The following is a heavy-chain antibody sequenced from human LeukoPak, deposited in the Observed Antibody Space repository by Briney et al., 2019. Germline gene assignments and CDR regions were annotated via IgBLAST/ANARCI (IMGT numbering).Heavy chain of an antibody. CDR3: AKVKPRYFDWFDENYFDY. J-gene: IGHJ4*02. CDR1: GSTFSSYG. CDR2: IRYDGSNK. Sequence: GGSLRLSCAASGSTFSSYGMHWVRQAPGKGLEWVAFIRYDGSNKYYADSVKGRFTISRDNSKNTLYLQMNSLRAEDTAVYYCAKVKPRYFDWFDENYFDYWGQGTLVTVSS. V-gene: IGHV3-30*02. D-gene: IGHD3-9*01.